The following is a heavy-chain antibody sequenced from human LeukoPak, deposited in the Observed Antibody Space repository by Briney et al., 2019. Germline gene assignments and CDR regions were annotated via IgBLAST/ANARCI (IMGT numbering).Heavy chain of an antibody. CDR2: MNPNSGNT. J-gene: IGHJ5*02. D-gene: IGHD3-10*01. CDR3: ARASEEFTMVRGVIITYNWFDP. Sequence: GASVKVSCKASGYTFTGYYMHWVRQATGQGPEWMGWMNPNSGNTGYAQKFQGRVTITRNTSISTAYMELSSLRSEDTAVYYCARASEEFTMVRGVIITYNWFDPWGQGTLVTVSS. V-gene: IGHV1-8*03. CDR1: GYTFTGYY.